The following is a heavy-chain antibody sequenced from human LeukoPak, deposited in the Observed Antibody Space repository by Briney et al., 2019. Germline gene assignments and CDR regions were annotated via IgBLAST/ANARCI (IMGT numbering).Heavy chain of an antibody. CDR3: AKSYYGSGSYSSLLYYYYMDV. Sequence: GGSLRLSCAASGFTFSSYSMNWVRQAPGKGLEWVSYISSSSSTIYYADSVKGRFTISRDNSKNTLYLQMNSLRAEDTAVYYCAKSYYGSGSYSSLLYYYYMDVWGKGTTVTVSS. CDR1: GFTFSSYS. J-gene: IGHJ6*03. D-gene: IGHD3-10*01. CDR2: ISSSSSTI. V-gene: IGHV3-48*01.